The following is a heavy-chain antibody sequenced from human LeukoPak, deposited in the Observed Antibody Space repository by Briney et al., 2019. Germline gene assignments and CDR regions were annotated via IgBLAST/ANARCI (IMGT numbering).Heavy chain of an antibody. CDR3: AKGYSSSPSGYYYYGMDV. V-gene: IGHV3-7*03. J-gene: IGHJ6*02. Sequence: GGSLRLSCVASGFSFSDYWMSWIRQAPGKGPEWVANIRQDGNEKYYADSVKGRFTISRDNAKNSLYLQMNSLRAEDTALYYCAKGYSSSPSGYYYYGMDVWGQGTTVTVSS. CDR1: GFSFSDYW. D-gene: IGHD6-6*01. CDR2: IRQDGNEK.